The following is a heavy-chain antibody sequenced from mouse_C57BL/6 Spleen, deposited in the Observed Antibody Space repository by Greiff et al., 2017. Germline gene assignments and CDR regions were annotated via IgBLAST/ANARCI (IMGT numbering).Heavy chain of an antibody. CDR3: ARGDGYYGYFDD. D-gene: IGHD2-3*01. CDR2: INPYNGGT. CDR1: GYTFTDYY. V-gene: IGHV1-19*01. Sequence: VQLQQSGPVLVKPGASVKMSCKASGYTFTDYYMNWVKQSHGKSLEWIGVINPYNGGTSYNQKFKGKATLTVDKSSSTAYMELNSLTSEDSAVYDGARGDGYYGYFDDWGQGTTLTVSS. J-gene: IGHJ2*01.